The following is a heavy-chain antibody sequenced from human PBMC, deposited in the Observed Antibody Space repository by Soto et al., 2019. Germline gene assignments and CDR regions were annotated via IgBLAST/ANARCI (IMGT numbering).Heavy chain of an antibody. J-gene: IGHJ4*02. CDR3: AKDRDIVVVPAAMRAFDY. V-gene: IGHV3-23*01. Sequence: EVQLLESGGGLVQPGGSLSLSCSPCGYIYHRYDMSGVPEAPGKGREWVCAISGSGGSTYYADSVKGRFTISRDNSKNTLYLQMNSLRAEDTAVYYCAKDRDIVVVPAAMRAFDYWGQGTLVTVSS. D-gene: IGHD2-2*01. CDR2: ISGSGGST. CDR1: GYIYHRYD.